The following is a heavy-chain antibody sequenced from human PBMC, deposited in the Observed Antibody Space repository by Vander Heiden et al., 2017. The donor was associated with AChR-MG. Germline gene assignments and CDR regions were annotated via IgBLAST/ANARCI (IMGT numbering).Heavy chain of an antibody. V-gene: IGHV4-34*01. CDR1: GGSFSGYY. CDR3: ARQPPPHYYDSSGHITLAGYYYMDV. CDR2: INHNGSA. J-gene: IGHJ6*03. D-gene: IGHD3-22*01. Sequence: QVQLQQWGAGLLKPPETLSLTCAVYGGSFSGYYCSWIGQPPGKGLEWIGEINHNGSANYNPSLKSRVTISVDTSKNQFSLKLSSVAAADTAVYYCARQPPPHYYDSSGHITLAGYYYMDVWGKGTTVTVSS.